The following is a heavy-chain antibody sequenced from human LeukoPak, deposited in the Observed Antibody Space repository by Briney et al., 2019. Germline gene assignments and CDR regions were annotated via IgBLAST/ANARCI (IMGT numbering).Heavy chain of an antibody. D-gene: IGHD3-10*01. CDR3: AKDLMAYYYGSGSYYCPDY. V-gene: IGHV3-23*01. J-gene: IGHJ4*02. CDR1: GFTFSNYA. CDR2: ISGSGGST. Sequence: GGSLRLSCAASGFTFSNYAMSWVRQAPGKGLEWVPAISGSGGSTYYADSVKGRFTISRDNAKNSLYLQMNSLRAEDTAVYYCAKDLMAYYYGSGSYYCPDYWGQGTLVTVSS.